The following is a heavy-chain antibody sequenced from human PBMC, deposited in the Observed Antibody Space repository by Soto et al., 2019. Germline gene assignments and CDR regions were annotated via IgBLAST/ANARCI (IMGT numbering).Heavy chain of an antibody. Sequence: EVQLVESGGGLVQPGGSLRLSCAASGFNFNTYWMYWVRQAPGKGLEWVANIDTDGSRKNYVDSVKGRFIISRDNAKNSLFLQMNSLRADDTAVYYCGRVPLDGNYANGVDVWGQGTTVTFSS. CDR1: GFNFNTYW. CDR3: GRVPLDGNYANGVDV. J-gene: IGHJ6*02. D-gene: IGHD4-17*01. CDR2: IDTDGSRK. V-gene: IGHV3-7*03.